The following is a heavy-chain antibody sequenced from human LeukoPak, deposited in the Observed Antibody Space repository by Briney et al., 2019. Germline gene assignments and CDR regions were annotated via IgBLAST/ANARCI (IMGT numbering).Heavy chain of an antibody. D-gene: IGHD3-9*01. CDR2: IYSSGTT. Sequence: SETLSLTCAVSGDSIGSYYWSWIRQSAGKGLEWIGRIYSSGTTDYNPSLKSRVTMSVDTSKNQFSLKLNSVTAADTAVYYCARDPYYDILTGYLIRGAFDIWGLGTVVTASS. V-gene: IGHV4-4*07. CDR1: GDSIGSYY. CDR3: ARDPYYDILTGYLIRGAFDI. J-gene: IGHJ3*02.